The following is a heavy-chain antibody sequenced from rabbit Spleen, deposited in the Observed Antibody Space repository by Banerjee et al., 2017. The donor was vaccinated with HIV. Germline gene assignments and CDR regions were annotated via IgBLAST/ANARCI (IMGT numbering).Heavy chain of an antibody. J-gene: IGHJ6*01. CDR1: GFSFSSSDY. CDR3: ARDTGSSFSSYGMDL. D-gene: IGHD8-1*01. V-gene: IGHV1S40*01. CDR2: IDAGGSGSA. Sequence: QSLEESGGDLVKPGASLTLTCTASGFSFSSSDYMCWVRQAPGKGLEWIGCIDAGGSGSAYYASWAKGRFTISKTSSTTVTLQMTSLTAADTATYFCARDTGSSFSSYGMDLWGPGTLVTVS.